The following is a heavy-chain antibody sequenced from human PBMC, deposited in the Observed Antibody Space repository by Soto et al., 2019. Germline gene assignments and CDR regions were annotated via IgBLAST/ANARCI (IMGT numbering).Heavy chain of an antibody. V-gene: IGHV2-5*02. CDR2: IYWDDDK. CDR1: GFSLSTSGVG. CDR3: AHSIRGYCSSTSCYDNWFDP. D-gene: IGHD2-2*01. J-gene: IGHJ5*02. Sequence: SGPTLVNPTQTLTLTCTFSGFSLSTSGVGVGWIRQPPGKALEWLALIYWDDDKRYSPSLKSRLTITKDTSKNQVVLTMTNMDPVDTATYYCAHSIRGYCSSTSCYDNWFDPWGQGTLVTVSS.